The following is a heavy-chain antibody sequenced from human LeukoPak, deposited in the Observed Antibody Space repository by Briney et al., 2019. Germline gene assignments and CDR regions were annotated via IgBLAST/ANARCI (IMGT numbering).Heavy chain of an antibody. CDR1: GFTFRIYG. V-gene: IGHV3-48*04. CDR2: IGSGSDTI. J-gene: IGHJ4*02. Sequence: GGSLRLSCAASGFTFRIYGMNWVRQAPGKGPEWVSYIGSGSDTIYYADSAKGRFTMSRDNAKNSLFLQMNSLRAEDTAVYYCARATRNGYDYWGQGTLVAVSS. D-gene: IGHD5-24*01. CDR3: ARATRNGYDY.